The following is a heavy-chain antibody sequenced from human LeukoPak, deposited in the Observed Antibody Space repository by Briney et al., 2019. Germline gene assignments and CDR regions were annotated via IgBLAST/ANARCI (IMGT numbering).Heavy chain of an antibody. CDR1: AGSISSHY. V-gene: IGHV4-59*11. CDR2: LYGSGST. J-gene: IGHJ4*02. CDR3: ATIKRGDIFGYFDF. Sequence: SETLSLTCTVSAGSISSHYWGWIRQPPGKGLEWLGYLYGSGSTKANPSLESRVTLSADTSKNQFSLRLSSVTAADTAVYYCATIKRGDIFGYFDFWGQGILVAVSS. D-gene: IGHD5-18*01.